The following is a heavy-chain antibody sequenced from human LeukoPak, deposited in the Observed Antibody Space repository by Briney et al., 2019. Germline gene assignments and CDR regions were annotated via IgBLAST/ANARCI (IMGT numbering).Heavy chain of an antibody. V-gene: IGHV3-21*01. CDR1: GFSFSAYS. J-gene: IGHJ4*02. Sequence: AGGSLRLSCAASGFSFSAYSMNWVRQAPGKGLEWVSCMTDSTSNYIYYGDSVKGRFTISRDNAKNSVYLQMNRLRVDDTAVYYCVRDGDGFDYWGQGTLVTVSS. CDR3: VRDGDGFDY. CDR2: MTDSTSNYI. D-gene: IGHD3-10*01.